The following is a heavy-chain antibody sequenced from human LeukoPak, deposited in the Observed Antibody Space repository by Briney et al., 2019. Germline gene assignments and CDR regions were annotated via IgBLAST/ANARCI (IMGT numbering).Heavy chain of an antibody. CDR2: INHSGST. Sequence: SETLSLTCAVYGGSFSGYYWSWIRQPPGKGLEWIGEINHSGSTNCNPSLKSRVTISVDTSINHFSLTLISLTAADTAVYFCTRHEHKALAGDTWGPGTLVTVSS. V-gene: IGHV4-34*01. J-gene: IGHJ5*02. CDR1: GGSFSGYY. D-gene: IGHD6-19*01. CDR3: TRHEHKALAGDT.